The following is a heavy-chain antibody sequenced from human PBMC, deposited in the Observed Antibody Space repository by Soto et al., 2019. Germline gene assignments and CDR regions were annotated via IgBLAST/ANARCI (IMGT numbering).Heavy chain of an antibody. J-gene: IGHJ5*01. D-gene: IGHD3-22*01. Sequence: EVHLLESGGALVQPGGSLTLSCAASGFSFSDYAMSWVRQAPGKGLEWVSSISRTGDSAYYADSVKGRFAISRDRAKKGLSLHRNSLRVEDPAVYYCANGPESSGYYHNWFDSWGQGTLITVSS. CDR2: ISRTGDSA. CDR1: GFSFSDYA. CDR3: ANGPESSGYYHNWFDS. V-gene: IGHV3-23*01.